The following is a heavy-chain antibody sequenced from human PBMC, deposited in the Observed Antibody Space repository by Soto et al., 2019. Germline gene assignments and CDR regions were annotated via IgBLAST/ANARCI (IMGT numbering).Heavy chain of an antibody. J-gene: IGHJ4*02. CDR2: ISSTGRRT. D-gene: IGHD3-3*01. CDR3: AKVANVGVVVEYFDH. Sequence: VQMLESGGGLVQPGGSLRLSCGSSGFNFANYAMGWVSQAPGKGLEWVSGISSTGRRTYYADSVRGRFSISRDNSKNTVDLQINSLRAEDTAVYYCAKVANVGVVVEYFDHWGQGSLVTVSS. V-gene: IGHV3-23*01. CDR1: GFNFANYA.